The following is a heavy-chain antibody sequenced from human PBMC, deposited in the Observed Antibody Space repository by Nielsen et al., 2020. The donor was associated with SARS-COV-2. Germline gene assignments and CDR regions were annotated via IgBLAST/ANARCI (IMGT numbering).Heavy chain of an antibody. CDR3: ARDRSGSYGPYYYGMDV. CDR2: INWNGGST. J-gene: IGHJ6*02. D-gene: IGHD5-18*01. CDR1: GFTFDDYG. V-gene: IGHV3-20*04. Sequence: GESLKISCAASGFTFDDYGMSWVRQAPGKGLEWVSGINWNGGSTGYADSVKGRFTISRDNAKNSLYLQMNSLRDEDTAVYYCARDRSGSYGPYYYGMDVWGQGTTVTVSS.